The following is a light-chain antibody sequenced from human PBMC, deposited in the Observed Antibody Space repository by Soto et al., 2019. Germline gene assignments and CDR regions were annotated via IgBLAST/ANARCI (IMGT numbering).Light chain of an antibody. CDR1: QSVLYSSNNKNY. CDR2: WAS. V-gene: IGKV4-1*01. J-gene: IGKJ4*01. Sequence: DIVMTQSPDSLAVSLGERATINCKSSQSVLYSSNNKNYLAWYQHKPGQPPKLLLYWASTRESGVPDRFSGSGXGXXXXXIXXXLXAXDVAVYYCQQYYTTPLTFGGGTKVEIK. CDR3: QQYYTTPLT.